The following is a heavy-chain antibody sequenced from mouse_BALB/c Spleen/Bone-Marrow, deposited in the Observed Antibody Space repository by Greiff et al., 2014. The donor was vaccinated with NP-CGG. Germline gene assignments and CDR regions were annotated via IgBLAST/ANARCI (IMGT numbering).Heavy chain of an antibody. D-gene: IGHD2-3*01. CDR1: GFNIKDNY. V-gene: IGHV14-3*02. CDR2: IDPANGIT. J-gene: IGHJ3*01. CDR3: ARSGDGPFAY. Sequence: VQLQQSGAELVKPGASVKLSCTASGFNIKDNYIHWAKQRPEQGLEWIGRIDPANGITKYGPKFQGKTTITTDTSSNTAHLQLSSLTSEDTAVYYCARSGDGPFAYWGQGTLVTVSA.